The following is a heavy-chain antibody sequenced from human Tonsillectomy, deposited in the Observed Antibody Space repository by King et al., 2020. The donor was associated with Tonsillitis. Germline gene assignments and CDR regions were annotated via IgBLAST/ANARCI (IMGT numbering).Heavy chain of an antibody. CDR2: ISTYNGKT. CDR1: GYTFTTYG. V-gene: IGHV1-18*04. D-gene: IGHD3-9*01. J-gene: IGHJ4*02. CDR3: ARVSGDYQILAGFDY. Sequence: VQLVESGAEVKKPGASVKVSCKASGYTFTTYGISWVRQAPGQGLEWMGWISTYNGKTNYAQKFQGRVTMTTDTSTSTAYMELRSLRSDDTAVYYCARVSGDYQILAGFDYWGQGTLVTVSS.